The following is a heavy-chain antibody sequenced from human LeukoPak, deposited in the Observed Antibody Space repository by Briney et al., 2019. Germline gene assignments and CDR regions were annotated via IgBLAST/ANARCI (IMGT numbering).Heavy chain of an antibody. V-gene: IGHV4-34*01. CDR1: GGSFSGYY. D-gene: IGHD6-13*01. CDR3: ARDLAAAAGTAKDRWFDP. Sequence: TSETLSLTCAVYGGSFSGYYWSWIRQPPGKGLEWIGEINHSGSTNYNPSLKSRVTISVDTSKNQFSLKLSSVTAADAAVYYCARDLAAAAGTAKDRWFDPWGQGTLATVSS. J-gene: IGHJ5*02. CDR2: INHSGST.